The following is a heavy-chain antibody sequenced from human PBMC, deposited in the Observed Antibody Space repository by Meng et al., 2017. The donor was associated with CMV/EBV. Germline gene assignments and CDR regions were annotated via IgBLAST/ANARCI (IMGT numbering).Heavy chain of an antibody. CDR2: IYYSGST. D-gene: IGHD2-2*01. J-gene: IGHJ4*02. V-gene: IGHV4-30-4*08. CDR1: GGSISSGDYY. Sequence: SETLSLTCTVSGGSISSGDYYWSWIRQPPGKGLEWIGYIYYSGSTYYNPSLKSRVTISVDTSKNQFSLKLSSVTAADTAVYYCARGQVVPAAIFWEFDYWGQGTLVTVSS. CDR3: ARGQVVPAAIFWEFDY.